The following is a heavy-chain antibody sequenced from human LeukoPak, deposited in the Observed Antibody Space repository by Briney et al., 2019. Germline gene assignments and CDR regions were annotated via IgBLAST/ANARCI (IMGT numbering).Heavy chain of an antibody. CDR3: AGVITESNRWHGSDY. Sequence: GGSLRLSCGASGFTFSSYNMNWVRQAPGKGLEWVSSISSSSTYIYYADSVKGRFTISRDNAKNSLSLQMSSLRAEDTAVYYYAGVITESNRWHGSDYWGQGTLVTVSS. V-gene: IGHV3-21*01. CDR1: GFTFSSYN. J-gene: IGHJ4*02. CDR2: ISSSSTYI. D-gene: IGHD3-22*01.